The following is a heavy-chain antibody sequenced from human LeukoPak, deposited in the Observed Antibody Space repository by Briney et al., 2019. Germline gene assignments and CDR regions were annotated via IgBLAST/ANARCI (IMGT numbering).Heavy chain of an antibody. J-gene: IGHJ4*02. CDR1: GGTFSSYA. Sequence: SVKVSCKASGGTFSSYAISWLRQAPGQGLEWMGRIIPILGIANYAQKFQGRVTITADKSTSTAYMELSSLRSEDTAVYYCARDDYGGNSFPEYYFDYWGQGTLVTVPS. CDR2: IIPILGIA. D-gene: IGHD4-23*01. CDR3: ARDDYGGNSFPEYYFDY. V-gene: IGHV1-69*04.